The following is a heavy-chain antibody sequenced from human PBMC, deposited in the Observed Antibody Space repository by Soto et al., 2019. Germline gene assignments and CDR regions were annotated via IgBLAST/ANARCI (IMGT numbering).Heavy chain of an antibody. Sequence: GGSLRLYXQASGCNFDNNGMHWVRQAPGKGLEWVAVITYDVSFQYSVDSVQGRFTISRDYSKYTLFLHLNTLKSEDTAVYNCAKDRVGVTFYAPVRFWGQGT. J-gene: IGHJ4*02. CDR3: AKDRVGVTFYAPVRF. V-gene: IGHV3-30*18. CDR1: GCNFDNNG. D-gene: IGHD3-10*02. CDR2: ITYDVSFQ.